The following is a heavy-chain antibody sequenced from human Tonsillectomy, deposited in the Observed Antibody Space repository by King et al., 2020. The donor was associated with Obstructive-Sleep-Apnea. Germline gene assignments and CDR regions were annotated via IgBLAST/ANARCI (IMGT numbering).Heavy chain of an antibody. J-gene: IGHJ4*02. Sequence: VQLVESGGGLVKPGGSLRLSCAASGFTFSNAWMSWVRQAPGKGLEWVGRIKSKNDGGTTDYAAPVKGRFTISRDDSKTTLYLQMNSPKTEDTAGYYCTTNIVVVVAADTHGGIWGQGTLVTVSS. CDR2: IKSKNDGGTT. CDR1: GFTFSNAW. V-gene: IGHV3-15*01. D-gene: IGHD2-15*01. CDR3: TTNIVVVVAADTHGGI.